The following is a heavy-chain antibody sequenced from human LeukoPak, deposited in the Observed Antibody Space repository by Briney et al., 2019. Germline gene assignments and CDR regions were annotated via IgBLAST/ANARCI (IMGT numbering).Heavy chain of an antibody. J-gene: IGHJ5*02. D-gene: IGHD6-13*01. CDR2: IYYSGST. V-gene: IGHV4-39*07. CDR3: ARGIARIAAACGWFDP. CDR1: GGSISSSSYY. Sequence: PSETLSLTCTVSGGSISSSSYYWGWIRQPPGKGLEWIGSIYYSGSTYYNPSLKSRVTISVDTSKNQFSLKLSSVTAADTAVYYCARGIARIAAACGWFDPWGQGTLVTVSS.